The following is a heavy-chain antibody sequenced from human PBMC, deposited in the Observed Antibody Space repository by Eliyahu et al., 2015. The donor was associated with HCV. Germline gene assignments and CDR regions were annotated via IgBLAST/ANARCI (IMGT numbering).Heavy chain of an antibody. CDR1: GXPIXSDYYY. Sequence: QVQLQESGPGLVMPSQTLSLPCAVSGXPIXSDYYYWSWIRQPPGRGLEWIGYIYYSGSTYYNPSLMSRATISLDMSKNQFSLRLTSVTVADTAVYYCVREAAGDSFYYHMDVWGKGTTVTVSS. CDR2: IYYSGST. J-gene: IGHJ6*03. D-gene: IGHD6-13*01. V-gene: IGHV4-30-4*01. CDR3: VREAAGDSFYYHMDV.